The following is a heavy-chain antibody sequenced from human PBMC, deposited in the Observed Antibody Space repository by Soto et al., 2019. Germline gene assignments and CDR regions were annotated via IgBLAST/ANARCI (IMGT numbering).Heavy chain of an antibody. CDR1: GFTFSSYS. CDR2: IGGSSGHI. D-gene: IGHD2-8*01. J-gene: IGHJ4*02. V-gene: IGHV3-21*01. CDR3: ARTNGAYSNYFDY. Sequence: GGSLRLSCAASGFTFSSYSVVWVRQAPEKGLEWVSSIGGSSGHIYYADSLKGRFTISRDNAKNSLYLQMNSLRVDDTAVYYCARTNGAYSNYFDYWGQGTLVTVSS.